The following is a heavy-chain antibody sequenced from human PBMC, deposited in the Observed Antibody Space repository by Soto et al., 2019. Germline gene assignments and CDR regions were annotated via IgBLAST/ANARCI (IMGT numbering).Heavy chain of an antibody. CDR2: IWYDGSNK. CDR3: ARAAGSSSSRCRSLCWFDP. CDR1: GFTFSSYG. Sequence: QVQLVESGGGVVQPGRSLRLSCAASGFTFSSYGMHWVRQAPGKGLEWVAVIWYDGSNKYYADSVKGRFTISRDNSKNTLYLQMNSLRAEDTAVYYCARAAGSSSSRCRSLCWFDPWGQGTLVTVSS. J-gene: IGHJ5*02. V-gene: IGHV3-33*01. D-gene: IGHD6-6*01.